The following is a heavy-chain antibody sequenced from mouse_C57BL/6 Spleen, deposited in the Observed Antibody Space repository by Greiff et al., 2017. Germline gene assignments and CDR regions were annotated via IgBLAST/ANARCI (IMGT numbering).Heavy chain of an antibody. D-gene: IGHD1-1*02. Sequence: DVKLVESGGGLVKPGGSLKLSCAASGFTFSDYGMHWVRQAPEKGLEWVAYISSGSSTIYYADTVKGRFTISRDNAKNTLCLQRTSLRSEDTAMYYCARGGGYYAMDYWGQGTSVTVSS. V-gene: IGHV5-17*01. J-gene: IGHJ4*01. CDR1: GFTFSDYG. CDR2: ISSGSSTI. CDR3: ARGGGYYAMDY.